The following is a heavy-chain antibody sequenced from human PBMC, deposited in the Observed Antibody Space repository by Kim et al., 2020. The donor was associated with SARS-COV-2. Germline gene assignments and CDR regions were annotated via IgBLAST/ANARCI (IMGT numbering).Heavy chain of an antibody. CDR3: AKRLDSNYGFDY. V-gene: IGHV3-9*01. CDR2: VSGNSGYI. CDR1: GFTFGEYG. D-gene: IGHD1-1*01. Sequence: GGSLRLSCAASGFTFGEYGMYWVRQGPGKGLEWVSGVSGNSGYISYADSVKGRFTISRDNAKNSLYLQMDSLKTEDTALYYCAKRLDSNYGFDYWGQGT. J-gene: IGHJ4*02.